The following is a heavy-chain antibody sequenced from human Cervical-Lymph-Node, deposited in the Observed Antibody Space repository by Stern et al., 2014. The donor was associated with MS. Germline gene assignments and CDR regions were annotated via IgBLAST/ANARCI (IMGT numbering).Heavy chain of an antibody. CDR2: IIPLFGTA. J-gene: IGHJ5*02. D-gene: IGHD3-22*01. Sequence: QVQLVQSGAEVKKPGSSVKVSCKASGGTFSSYAISWVRQAPGQGLEWMGGIIPLFGTANYAQKFQGRGTITADKSTSTAYMELSSLRSEDTAVYYCARDRGAKTYYYDSSGPKWFDPWGQGTLVTVSS. V-gene: IGHV1-69*06. CDR1: GGTFSSYA. CDR3: ARDRGAKTYYYDSSGPKWFDP.